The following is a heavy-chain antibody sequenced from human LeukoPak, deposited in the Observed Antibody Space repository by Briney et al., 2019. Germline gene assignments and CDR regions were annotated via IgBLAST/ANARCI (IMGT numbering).Heavy chain of an antibody. CDR3: AREPTHYDFWSGYYEYYGMDV. V-gene: IGHV4-59*01. Sequence: SETLSLTCTVSGGSISSYYWSWIRQPPGKGLEWIGYIYYSGSTSYNPSLKSRVTISVDASKNQFSLKLSSVTAADTAVYYCAREPTHYDFWSGYYEYYGMDVWGQGTTVTVSS. CDR2: IYYSGST. CDR1: GGSISSYY. J-gene: IGHJ6*02. D-gene: IGHD3-3*01.